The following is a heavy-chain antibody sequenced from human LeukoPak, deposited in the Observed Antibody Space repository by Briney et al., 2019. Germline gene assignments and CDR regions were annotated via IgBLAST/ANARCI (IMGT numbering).Heavy chain of an antibody. CDR3: ARGPTYYDFWSGYFDY. Sequence: ASVKVSCKASGFTFTGYYMHWVRQAPGQGLEWVGWINPNSGGTNYTQRFQGRVTMTRDTSINTAYMELTRLRSDDTAVYYCARGPTYYDFWSGYFDYWGQGTLVTVSS. D-gene: IGHD3-3*01. CDR1: GFTFTGYY. J-gene: IGHJ4*02. CDR2: INPNSGGT. V-gene: IGHV1-2*02.